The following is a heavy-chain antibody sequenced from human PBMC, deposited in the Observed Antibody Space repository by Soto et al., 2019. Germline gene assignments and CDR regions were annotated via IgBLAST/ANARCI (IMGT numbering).Heavy chain of an antibody. D-gene: IGHD5-18*01. CDR1: GFTFSGYG. Sequence: QAHLVESGGGVVQPGRSLRLSCAASGFTFSGYGMHWVRQAPGTRLEWVAVISYDGGLQHYADSVKGRFTISKDNSKNMVILQMNSLRAEDTAVYYCVSERGYGHASGPYSWDQGTLVSVSS. CDR2: ISYDGGLQ. J-gene: IGHJ4*02. V-gene: IGHV3-30*03. CDR3: VSERGYGHASGPYS.